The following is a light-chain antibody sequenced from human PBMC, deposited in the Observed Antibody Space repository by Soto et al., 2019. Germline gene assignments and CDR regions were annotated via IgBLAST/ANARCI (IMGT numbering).Light chain of an antibody. CDR3: QQRVDWLT. CDR2: GAS. V-gene: IGKV3-15*01. Sequence: EIVITQSPATLSVSPGERATLSCRASQSVSSNLAWYQQKPGQAPRLLIYGASTRATGIPARFSGSGSGTDFTLTISXVEPEDFAVYYCQQRVDWLTFGGGTRLEIK. J-gene: IGKJ5*01. CDR1: QSVSSN.